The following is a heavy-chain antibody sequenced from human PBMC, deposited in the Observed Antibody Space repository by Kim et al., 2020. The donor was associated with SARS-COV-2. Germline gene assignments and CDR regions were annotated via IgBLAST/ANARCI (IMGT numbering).Heavy chain of an antibody. CDR3: ARSWYYYGSGSYPRLQSPDV. CDR1: GYTFTSYG. V-gene: IGHV1-18*01. Sequence: ASVKVSCKASGYTFTSYGISWVRQAPGQGLEWMGWISAYNGNTNYAQKLQGRVTMTTDTSTSTAYMELRSLRSDDTAVYYCARSWYYYGSGSYPRLQSPDVWGQGTLVTVSS. J-gene: IGHJ4*02. CDR2: ISAYNGNT. D-gene: IGHD3-10*01.